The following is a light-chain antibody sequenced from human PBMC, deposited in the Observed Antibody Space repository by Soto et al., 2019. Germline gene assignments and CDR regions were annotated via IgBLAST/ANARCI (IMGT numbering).Light chain of an antibody. CDR3: QSYDSSLSGVV. Sequence: QSVLTQPPSASGAPGQRVTISCTGSSSNIGAGYDVHWYQQLPGTAPKLLIFGNNNRPSGVPDRFSGSKSDTSASLAITGLQAEDEADYYCQSYDSSLSGVVFGGGTKVTVL. V-gene: IGLV1-40*01. CDR2: GNN. J-gene: IGLJ2*01. CDR1: SSNIGAGYD.